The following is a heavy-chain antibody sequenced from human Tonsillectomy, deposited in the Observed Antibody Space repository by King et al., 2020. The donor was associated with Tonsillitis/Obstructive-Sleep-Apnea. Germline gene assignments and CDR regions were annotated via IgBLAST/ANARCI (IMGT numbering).Heavy chain of an antibody. CDR3: VCDSSGCYWYFDL. Sequence: VQLVESGGGVVQPGGSLRLSCAASGFTFGNYAMHWVRQAPGKGLEWVARTSYDGNDKYYAASVKGRFTISRDNSKNTLYLQVNSLRAEDTALYYCVCDSSGCYWYFDLWGRGTLVTVSS. CDR1: GFTFGNYA. V-gene: IGHV3-30*01. J-gene: IGHJ2*01. D-gene: IGHD3-22*01. CDR2: TSYDGNDK.